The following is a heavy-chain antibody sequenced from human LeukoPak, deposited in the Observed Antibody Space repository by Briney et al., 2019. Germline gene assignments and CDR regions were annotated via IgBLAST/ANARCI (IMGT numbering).Heavy chain of an antibody. D-gene: IGHD3-22*01. V-gene: IGHV3-21*04. CDR1: GFTFSSYS. CDR2: ISSSSSYI. Sequence: GGSLRLSCAASGFTFSSYSMNWVRQAPGKGLEWVSSISSSSSYIYYADSVKGRFTISRDNSKNTLYLQINSLRAEDTALYYCAKAYYYDTSGSPVDYWGQGTPVTVSS. CDR3: AKAYYYDTSGSPVDY. J-gene: IGHJ4*02.